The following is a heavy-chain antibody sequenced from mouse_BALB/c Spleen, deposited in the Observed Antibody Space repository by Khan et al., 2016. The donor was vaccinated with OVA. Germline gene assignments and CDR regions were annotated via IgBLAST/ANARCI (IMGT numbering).Heavy chain of an antibody. Sequence: QSQLVQSGPELKKPGETVKISCKASGYTFTNFGMNWVKQAPGKALKWMGWINTSTGEPTYADDFKGRFAFSLETSASTAYLHRNNLTNEDMAIYFCARGLNYNGSWFAYWGQGTLVTVSA. CDR3: ARGLNYNGSWFAY. D-gene: IGHD1-1*01. CDR2: INTSTGEP. CDR1: GYTFTNFG. J-gene: IGHJ3*01. V-gene: IGHV9-1*02.